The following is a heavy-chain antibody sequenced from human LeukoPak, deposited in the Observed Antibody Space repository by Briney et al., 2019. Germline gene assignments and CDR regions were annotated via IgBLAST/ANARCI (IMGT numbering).Heavy chain of an antibody. D-gene: IGHD3-10*01. Sequence: SETLSLTCTVSGGSISSYYWSWIRQPPGKGLEWIGYIYSSGSTNYNPSLKSRVTISVDMSTNQFSLRLTSVTAADTAVYYCARGDYYGSGIDYWGQGTLVTVAS. CDR1: GGSISSYY. J-gene: IGHJ4*02. CDR3: ARGDYYGSGIDY. CDR2: IYSSGST. V-gene: IGHV4-59*01.